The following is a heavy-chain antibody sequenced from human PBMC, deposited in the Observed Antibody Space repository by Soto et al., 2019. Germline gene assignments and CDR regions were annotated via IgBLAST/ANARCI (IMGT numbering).Heavy chain of an antibody. Sequence: ASVKVSCKASGYTFTSYGISWVRQAPGQGLEWMGWISAYNGNTNYAQKLQGRVTMTTDTSTSTAYMELRSLRSDDTAVYYCGRGITMVRGVIITSNYFDYWGQGTLVTVSS. D-gene: IGHD3-10*01. CDR2: ISAYNGNT. J-gene: IGHJ4*02. CDR3: GRGITMVRGVIITSNYFDY. CDR1: GYTFTSYG. V-gene: IGHV1-18*01.